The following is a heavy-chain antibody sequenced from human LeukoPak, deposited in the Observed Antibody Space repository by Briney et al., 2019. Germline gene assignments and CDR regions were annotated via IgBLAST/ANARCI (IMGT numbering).Heavy chain of an antibody. V-gene: IGHV3-23*01. CDR1: GVIISSYA. CDR3: AKDRVSPGFNWFDP. J-gene: IGHJ5*02. Sequence: GGSLGFSCAASGVIISSYAMSWVRQAPGKGLEWVSAINGRGDSTYYADFVKGRFTISRDNSKSTVYLQMNSLRTEDTAVYYCAKDRVSPGFNWFDPWGQGTLVTVSS. D-gene: IGHD2/OR15-2a*01. CDR2: INGRGDST.